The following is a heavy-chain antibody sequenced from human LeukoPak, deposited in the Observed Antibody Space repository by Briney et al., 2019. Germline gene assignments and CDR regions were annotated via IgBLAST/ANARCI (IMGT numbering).Heavy chain of an antibody. CDR1: GYSISSGYY. V-gene: IGHV4-38-2*02. J-gene: IGHJ4*02. D-gene: IGHD6-19*01. Sequence: SETLSLTCTVSGYSISSGYYWGRIRQPPGKGLEWIGSIYHSGSTYYNPSLKSRVTISVDTSKNQFSLKLSSVTAADTAVYYCAALSQWLDPDYWGQGTLVTVSS. CDR3: AALSQWLDPDY. CDR2: IYHSGST.